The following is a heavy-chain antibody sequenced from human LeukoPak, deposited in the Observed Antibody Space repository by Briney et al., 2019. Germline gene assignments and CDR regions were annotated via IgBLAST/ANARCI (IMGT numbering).Heavy chain of an antibody. V-gene: IGHV3-33*01. CDR1: GFTFSSYG. CDR2: TWYDGSNK. D-gene: IGHD3-9*01. J-gene: IGHJ6*02. Sequence: PGESLRLSCAASGFTFSSYGMHWVRQAPGKGLEWVAVTWYDGSNKYYADSVKGRFTISRDNSKNTLYLQMNSLRAEDTAVYYCARDHAYDILTGYYHYYYGMDVWGQGTTVTVSS. CDR3: ARDHAYDILTGYYHYYYGMDV.